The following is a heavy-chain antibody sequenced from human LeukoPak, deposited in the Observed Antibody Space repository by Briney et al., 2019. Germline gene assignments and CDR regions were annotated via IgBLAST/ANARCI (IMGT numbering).Heavy chain of an antibody. CDR2: INWNGGST. CDR1: GFTFDDYG. D-gene: IGHD3-16*01. J-gene: IGHJ5*02. V-gene: IGHV3-20*04. CDR3: GKIPKGGGGDAIMITFGGVHLDP. Sequence: GGSLRLSCAASGFTFDDYGMSWVRQAPGKGLEWVSGINWNGGSTGYADSVKGRFTISRDNSKNTLYLQMNSLRAEDTAVYYLGKIPKGGGGDAIMITFGGVHLDPWGQGTLVTVSS.